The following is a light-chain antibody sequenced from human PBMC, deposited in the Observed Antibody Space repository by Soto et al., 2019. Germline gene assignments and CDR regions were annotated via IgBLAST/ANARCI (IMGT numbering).Light chain of an antibody. CDR2: GVS. J-gene: IGKJ4*01. Sequence: EIVFAQSPGTLSLSPGERAALSCRASQRVSNTYLAWYQQKPGQAPRLLIYGVSSRATGIPDRFSGSGSGTDFTLTISRLEPEDFAVYYCQQYSSSPVTFGGGTKVDIK. CDR1: QRVSNTY. V-gene: IGKV3-20*01. CDR3: QQYSSSPVT.